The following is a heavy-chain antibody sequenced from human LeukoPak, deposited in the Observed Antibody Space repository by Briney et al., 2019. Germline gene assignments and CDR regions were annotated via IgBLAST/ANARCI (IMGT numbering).Heavy chain of an antibody. CDR3: AKDHPDITMIPLADY. Sequence: GGSLRLSCAASGFTFSSYAMSWVRQAPGKGLEWVSAISGSGGSTYYADSVKGRFTISRDNSKNTLYLQMNNLRAEDTAVYYCAKDHPDITMIPLADYWGQGTLVTVSS. V-gene: IGHV3-23*01. CDR1: GFTFSSYA. CDR2: ISGSGGST. J-gene: IGHJ4*02. D-gene: IGHD3-22*01.